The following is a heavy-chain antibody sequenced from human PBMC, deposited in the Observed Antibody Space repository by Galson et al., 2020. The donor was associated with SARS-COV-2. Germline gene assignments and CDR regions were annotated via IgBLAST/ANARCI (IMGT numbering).Heavy chain of an antibody. D-gene: IGHD3-3*01. CDR1: GFTVSSNY. CDR2: IYSGGST. Sequence: GGSLRLSCAASGFTVSSNYMSWVRQAPGKGLEWVSVIYSGGSTYYADSVKGRFTISRDNSKNTLYLQMNSLRAEDTAVYYCAREATYYDFWSGYQGVYYYYGMDVWGQGTTVTVSS. V-gene: IGHV3-53*01. J-gene: IGHJ6*02. CDR3: AREATYYDFWSGYQGVYYYYGMDV.